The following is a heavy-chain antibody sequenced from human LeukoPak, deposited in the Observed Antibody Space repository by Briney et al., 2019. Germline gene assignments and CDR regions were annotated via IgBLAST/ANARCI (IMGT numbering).Heavy chain of an antibody. D-gene: IGHD6-13*01. CDR1: GFTFSTYS. Sequence: GGSLRLSCAASGFTFSTYSMNWVRQAPGKGLEWVSFISSSSTTIYYADSVKGRFIISRDNAKNSLHLQMSSLRAEDTAVYYCARVGQQLDFDYWGQGTLVTVSS. V-gene: IGHV3-48*01. CDR3: ARVGQQLDFDY. J-gene: IGHJ4*02. CDR2: ISSSSTTI.